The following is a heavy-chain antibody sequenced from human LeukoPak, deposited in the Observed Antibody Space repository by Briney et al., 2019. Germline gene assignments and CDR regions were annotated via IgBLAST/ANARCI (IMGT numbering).Heavy chain of an antibody. J-gene: IGHJ4*02. CDR3: AREAEIVGATYFDY. D-gene: IGHD1-26*01. CDR2: IYSGGGT. Sequence: PGGSLRLSCAASGFTVSSNYMSWVRQAPGKGLEWVSVIYSGGGTYYADSVKGRFTISRDNSKNTLYLQMNSLRAEDTAVYYCAREAEIVGATYFDYWGQGTLVTVSS. CDR1: GFTVSSNY. V-gene: IGHV3-66*01.